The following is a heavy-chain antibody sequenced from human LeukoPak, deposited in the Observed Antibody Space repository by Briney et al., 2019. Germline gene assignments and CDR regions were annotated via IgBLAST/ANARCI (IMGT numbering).Heavy chain of an antibody. J-gene: IGHJ4*02. CDR3: ARDPQTYYFDY. Sequence: ASVKVSCKASGYPFISYNIHWVRQAPGQGLEWMGITNPSGGSTNYAQKFQRRVTMTRDTSTSTVYMELSSLRSEDTAVYYCARDPQTYYFDYWGQGTLVTVSS. V-gene: IGHV1-46*01. CDR2: TNPSGGST. CDR1: GYPFISYN.